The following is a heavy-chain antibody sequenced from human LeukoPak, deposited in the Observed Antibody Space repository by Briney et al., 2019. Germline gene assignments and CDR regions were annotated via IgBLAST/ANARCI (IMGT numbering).Heavy chain of an antibody. J-gene: IGHJ6*02. CDR1: GYTFTSYY. V-gene: IGHV1-46*01. CDR3: ARGEIAAAGRGWDGMDV. Sequence: ASVKVSCKASGYTFTSYYMHWVRQAPGQGLEWMGIINPSGGSTSYAQKFQGRVTMTRDTSTSTVYMELSGLRSEDTAAYYCARGEIAAAGRGWDGMDVWGQGTTVTVSS. CDR2: INPSGGST. D-gene: IGHD6-13*01.